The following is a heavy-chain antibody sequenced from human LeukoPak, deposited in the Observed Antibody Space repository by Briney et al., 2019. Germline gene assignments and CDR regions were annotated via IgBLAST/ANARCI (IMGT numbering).Heavy chain of an antibody. D-gene: IGHD3-10*01. V-gene: IGHV4-39*07. J-gene: IGHJ6*03. CDR3: ARLTKNDSGTYRFGKKKRGYMDV. CDR2: IYSSGST. CDR1: GGSISSSSYY. Sequence: SETLSLTCTVSGGSISSSSYYWGWIRQPPGKGLEWIGSIYSSGSTYYNPSLKGRVTISVDTSKNQFSLKLSSVTAADTAVYYCARLTKNDSGTYRFGKKKRGYMDVWGKGTTVTISS.